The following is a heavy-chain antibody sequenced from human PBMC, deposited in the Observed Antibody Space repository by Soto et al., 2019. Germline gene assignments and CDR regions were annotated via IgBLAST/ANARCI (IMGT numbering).Heavy chain of an antibody. Sequence: GGSLRLSCAASGFTFSSYSMNWVRQAPGKGLEWVSYISSSSSTIYYADSVKGRFTISRDNAKNSLYLQMNSLRDEDTAVYYCARYRGVIILYGMDVWGQGTTVTVSS. J-gene: IGHJ6*02. CDR1: GFTFSSYS. V-gene: IGHV3-48*02. CDR2: ISSSSSTI. D-gene: IGHD3-10*01. CDR3: ARYRGVIILYGMDV.